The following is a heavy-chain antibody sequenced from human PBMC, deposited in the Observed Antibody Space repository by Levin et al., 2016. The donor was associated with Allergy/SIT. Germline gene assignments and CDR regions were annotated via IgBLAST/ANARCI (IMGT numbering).Heavy chain of an antibody. CDR3: ARVVRYSYDR. V-gene: IGHV3-21*01. CDR2: ISSSSSYI. J-gene: IGHJ4*02. Sequence: GESLKISCAASGFTFSSYSMNWVRQAPGKGLEWVSSISSSSSYIYYADSVKGRFTISRDNAKNTLYLQMNSLRAEDTAVYYCARVVRYSYDRWGQGTLVTVSS. CDR1: GFTFSSYS. D-gene: IGHD5-18*01.